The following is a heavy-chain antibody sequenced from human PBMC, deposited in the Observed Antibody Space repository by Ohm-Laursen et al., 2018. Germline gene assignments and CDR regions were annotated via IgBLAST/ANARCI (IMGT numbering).Heavy chain of an antibody. Sequence: SLRLSCSASGFTFSSYAMSWVRQAPGKGLEWVSAISGSGGSTYYADSVKGRFTIFRDNAKNSLYLQMNSLRAEDTAVYYCARANYYYYGMDVWGQGTTVTVSS. J-gene: IGHJ6*02. CDR2: ISGSGGST. V-gene: IGHV3-23*01. CDR3: ARANYYYYGMDV. CDR1: GFTFSSYA.